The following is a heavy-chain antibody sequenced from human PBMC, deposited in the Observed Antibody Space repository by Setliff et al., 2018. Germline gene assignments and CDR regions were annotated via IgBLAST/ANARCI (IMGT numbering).Heavy chain of an antibody. V-gene: IGHV4-59*01. CDR3: ATYPLYGRTQLVDV. J-gene: IGHJ6*04. CDR1: GVSISSYY. Sequence: SETLSLTCNVSGVSISSYYWSWIRQPPGKGLESIGYIQKSGRTKYNPALESRVTISEDTSKSQFSLNLSSVTAADTAVYYCATYPLYGRTQLVDVWGKGTTVTVSS. CDR2: IQKSGRT. D-gene: IGHD1-1*01.